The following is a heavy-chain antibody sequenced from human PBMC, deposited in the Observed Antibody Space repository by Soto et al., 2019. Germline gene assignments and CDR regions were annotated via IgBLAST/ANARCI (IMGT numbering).Heavy chain of an antibody. V-gene: IGHV3-30*18. D-gene: IGHD4-17*01. CDR3: AKDTYGGTTTFDY. CDR2: ISYDGSNK. Sequence: QVQLVESGGGVVQPGRSLRLSCAASGFTFSSYGMHWVRQAPGKGLEWVAVISYDGSNKYYADSVKGRFTISRDNSKNTLYLQMNSLRAEDTAVYYCAKDTYGGTTTFDYWGQGTLVTVSS. CDR1: GFTFSSYG. J-gene: IGHJ4*02.